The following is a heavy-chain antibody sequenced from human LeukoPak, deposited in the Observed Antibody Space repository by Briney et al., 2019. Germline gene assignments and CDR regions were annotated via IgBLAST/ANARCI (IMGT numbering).Heavy chain of an antibody. V-gene: IGHV3-30*18. Sequence: GGSLRLSCAASGFTFSSYGMHWVRQAPGKGLEWVAVISYDGSNKYYADSVKGRFTISRDNSKNTLYLQMNSLRAEDTAVYYCAKDRAKHGIQLWLPLDYWGQGTLVTVSS. CDR2: ISYDGSNK. D-gene: IGHD5-18*01. J-gene: IGHJ4*02. CDR1: GFTFSSYG. CDR3: AKDRAKHGIQLWLPLDY.